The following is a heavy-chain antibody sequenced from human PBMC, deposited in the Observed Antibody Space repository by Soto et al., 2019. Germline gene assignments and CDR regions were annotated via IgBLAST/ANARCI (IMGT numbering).Heavy chain of an antibody. D-gene: IGHD2-15*01. Sequence: QVQLVESGGGVVQPGRSLRLSCAASGFTFSSYGMHWVRQAPGKGLEWVAVISYDGSNKYYADSVKGRFTISRDNSKNTLYLQMNSLRAEDTAVYYCAKDRTVAVGAAACDFWGQGTLVTVSS. CDR2: ISYDGSNK. CDR1: GFTFSSYG. J-gene: IGHJ4*02. V-gene: IGHV3-30*18. CDR3: AKDRTVAVGAAACDF.